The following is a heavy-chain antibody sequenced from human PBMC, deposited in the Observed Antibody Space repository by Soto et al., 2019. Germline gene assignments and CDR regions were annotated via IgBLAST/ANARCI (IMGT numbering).Heavy chain of an antibody. D-gene: IGHD5-18*01. CDR1: GCSISSYY. V-gene: IGHV4-59*01. CDR3: ARASKRGSYGYYYYYGMDV. Sequence: PLETLSLTCTVSGCSISSYYWSWIRQPPGKGLEWIGYIYYSGSTNYNPSLKSRVTISVDTSKNQFSLKLSSVTAADTAVYYCARASKRGSYGYYYYYGMDVWGQGTTVTVSS. J-gene: IGHJ6*02. CDR2: IYYSGST.